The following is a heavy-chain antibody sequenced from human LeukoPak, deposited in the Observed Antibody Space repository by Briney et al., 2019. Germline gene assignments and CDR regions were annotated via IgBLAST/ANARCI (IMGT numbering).Heavy chain of an antibody. CDR1: GYTFTGDY. V-gene: IGHV1-2*02. CDR3: ARDRDAVPAPYMDV. J-gene: IGHJ6*03. D-gene: IGHD2-2*01. Sequence: ASVKVSCKASGYTFTGDYMHWVRQAPGQGLEWMGWINPNSGGTNYAQKFQGRVTMTRDTSISTAYMELSRLRSDDTAVYYCARDRDAVPAPYMDVWGKGTTVTVSS. CDR2: INPNSGGT.